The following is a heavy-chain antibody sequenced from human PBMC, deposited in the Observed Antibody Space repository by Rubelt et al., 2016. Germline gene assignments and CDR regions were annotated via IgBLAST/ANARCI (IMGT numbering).Heavy chain of an antibody. CDR2: IYYSGST. Sequence: QLQLQESGPGLVKPSETLSLTCTVSGGSISSSSYYWGWIRQPPGKGLEWIGTIYYSGSTYYNASLKRRVTISVDTSKNQFSLEMKSVAAADTAVLYGARNSGSSPFDPWGQGTLVTVSS. V-gene: IGHV4-39*01. CDR1: GGSISSSSYY. D-gene: IGHD1-26*01. CDR3: ARNSGSSPFDP. J-gene: IGHJ5*02.